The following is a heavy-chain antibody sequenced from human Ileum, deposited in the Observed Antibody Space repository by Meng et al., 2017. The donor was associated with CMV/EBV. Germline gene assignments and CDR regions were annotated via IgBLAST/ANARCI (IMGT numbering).Heavy chain of an antibody. J-gene: IGHJ4*02. D-gene: IGHD1-26*01. CDR2: INTHNDNS. CDR3: ARVQLSGVFDY. V-gene: IGHV1-18*01. Sequence: QVHLVRSESEAKRPWASVTVTFKASGDPFTNSSCTWVRQSPGQGLEWMGLINTHNDNSNSAQKFQDRFTMTKDTSTKTAHMELRSLTSDDTAVYYCARVQLSGVFDYWGQGTLVTVSS. CDR1: GDPFTNSS.